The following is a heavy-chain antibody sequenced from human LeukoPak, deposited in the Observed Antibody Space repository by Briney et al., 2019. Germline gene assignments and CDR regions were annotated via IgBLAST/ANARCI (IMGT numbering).Heavy chain of an antibody. CDR3: ARGRPPHDYGTLFDY. V-gene: IGHV4-59*01. J-gene: IGHJ4*02. CDR2: IYYSGST. Sequence: KPSETLSLTCTVSGGSISSYYWSWIRQPPGKGLEWIGYIYYSGSTNYNPSLKSRVTMSVDTSKKQFSLKLSSVTAADTAVYYCARGRPPHDYGTLFDYWGQGTLVTVSS. CDR1: GGSISSYY. D-gene: IGHD4-17*01.